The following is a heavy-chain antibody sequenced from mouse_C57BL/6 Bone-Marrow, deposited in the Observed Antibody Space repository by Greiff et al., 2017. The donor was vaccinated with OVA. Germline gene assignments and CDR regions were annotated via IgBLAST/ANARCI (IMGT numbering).Heavy chain of an antibody. CDR3: ARRFTTVVAKEYYFDY. CDR1: GYTFTTYP. J-gene: IGHJ2*01. CDR2: FHPYNDDT. D-gene: IGHD1-1*01. Sequence: QVQLQQSGAELVKPGASVKMSCKASGYTFTTYPIEWMKQNHGKSLEWIGNFHPYNDDTKYNETFKGKATLTVEKSSSTVYLELSRLTSDDSAVYYCARRFTTVVAKEYYFDYWGQGTTLTVSS. V-gene: IGHV1-47*01.